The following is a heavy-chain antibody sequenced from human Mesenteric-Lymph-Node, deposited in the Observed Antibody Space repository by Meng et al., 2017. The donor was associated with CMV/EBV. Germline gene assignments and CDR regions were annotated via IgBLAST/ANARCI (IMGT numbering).Heavy chain of an antibody. Sequence: DSGFTFSSYAMSWVRETPGKELRWDTAISGSGGTTYYADSVKGRFNISRDNSKNTLYLQMNSLRAEDTAVYYCAKATKWGATDFDYWGQGTLVTVSS. CDR3: AKATKWGATDFDY. D-gene: IGHD2-8*01. J-gene: IGHJ4*02. CDR1: GFTFSSYA. V-gene: IGHV3-23*01. CDR2: ISGSGGTT.